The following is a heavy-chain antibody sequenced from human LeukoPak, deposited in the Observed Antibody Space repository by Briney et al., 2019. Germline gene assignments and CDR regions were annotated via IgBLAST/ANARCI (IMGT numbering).Heavy chain of an antibody. CDR2: IKQDGSEK. Sequence: GGSLRLSCAASGFTFSSYWMSWVRQAPGKGLEWVANIKQDGSEKYYVDSVKGRFTISRDNAKNSLYLQMNSLRAEDTAVYYCARYGSAIRYYYYYMDVWGKGTAVTVSS. V-gene: IGHV3-7*01. CDR1: GFTFSSYW. CDR3: ARYGSAIRYYYYYMDV. J-gene: IGHJ6*03. D-gene: IGHD2-21*02.